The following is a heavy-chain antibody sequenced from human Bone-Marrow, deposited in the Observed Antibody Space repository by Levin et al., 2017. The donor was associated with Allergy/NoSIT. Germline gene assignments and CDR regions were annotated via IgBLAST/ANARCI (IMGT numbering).Heavy chain of an antibody. J-gene: IGHJ6*02. CDR3: ARDKLASGYYGMHV. Sequence: SETLSLTCTVSGGSISSGLYYWTWIRQRPGKGLEYIGNIYHRGSTFYNPSLKSRVSISADTSTNQFSLKLSSVTAADTAVYYCARDKLASGYYGMHVWGQGTTVTVSS. D-gene: IGHD3-3*02. CDR2: IYHRGST. CDR1: GGSISSGLYY. V-gene: IGHV4-31*03.